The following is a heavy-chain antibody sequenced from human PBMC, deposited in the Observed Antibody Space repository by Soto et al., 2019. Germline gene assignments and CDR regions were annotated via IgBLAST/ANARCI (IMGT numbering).Heavy chain of an antibody. V-gene: IGHV4-59*01. CDR3: AKYRRTEAEGFTLDY. CDR2: IHYTGST. J-gene: IGHJ4*02. D-gene: IGHD6-13*01. Sequence: SETLSLTCTVSGGSMSRYYWTWIRQPPGKGLEWIGNIHYTGSTNYNPSLKSRVTILLGTSTSQFSLKLNSVDAADTAVYYCAKYRRTEAEGFTLDYWGRGILVTVSS. CDR1: GGSMSRYY.